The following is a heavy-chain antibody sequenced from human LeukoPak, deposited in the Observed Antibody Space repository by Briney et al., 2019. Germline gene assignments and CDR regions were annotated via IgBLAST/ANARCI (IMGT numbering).Heavy chain of an antibody. CDR1: AFTVITYG. D-gene: IGHD5-18*01. Sequence: GGSLRLSLAAAAFTVITYGIASGRQAPGKGLEWVANIKEDGSEKYYVDSVKGRFTVSRDNAKNSLYLQMNSLGAEDTALSYYARGRWIQLCYYSDYGGQGTLVTVSS. CDR3: ARGRWIQLCYYSDY. J-gene: IGHJ4*02. V-gene: IGHV3-7*01. CDR2: IKEDGSEK.